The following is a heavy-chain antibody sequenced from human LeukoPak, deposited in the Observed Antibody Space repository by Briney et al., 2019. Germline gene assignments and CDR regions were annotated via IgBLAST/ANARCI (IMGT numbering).Heavy chain of an antibody. V-gene: IGHV3-21*04. J-gene: IGHJ1*01. D-gene: IGHD2-21*02. CDR3: ARPSKRNCGGDCSQYFQH. CDR2: ISSSSSYI. Sequence: GGSLRLSCAASGFTFSSYWMSWVRQAPGKGLEWVSSISSSSSYIYYADSVKGRFTISRDNSKNTLYLQMNSLRAEDTAVYYCARPSKRNCGGDCSQYFQHWGQGTLVTVSS. CDR1: GFTFSSYW.